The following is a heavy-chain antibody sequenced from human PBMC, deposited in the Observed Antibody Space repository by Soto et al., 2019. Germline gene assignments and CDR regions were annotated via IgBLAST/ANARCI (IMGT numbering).Heavy chain of an antibody. CDR3: AREYDFWSGYRSWWFDP. D-gene: IGHD3-3*01. J-gene: IGHJ5*02. Sequence: LRLSCAASGFTFSSYAMHWVRQAPGKGLEWVAVISYDGSNKYYADSVKGRFTISRDNSKNTLYLQMNSLRAEDTAVYYCAREYDFWSGYRSWWFDPWGQGTLVTVSS. CDR2: ISYDGSNK. CDR1: GFTFSSYA. V-gene: IGHV3-30-3*01.